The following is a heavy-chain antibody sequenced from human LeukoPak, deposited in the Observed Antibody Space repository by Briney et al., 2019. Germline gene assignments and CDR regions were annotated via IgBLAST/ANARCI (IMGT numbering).Heavy chain of an antibody. D-gene: IGHD4-11*01. CDR1: GYTFTNFD. V-gene: IGHV1-8*03. CDR3: ARVGYSNSYDY. J-gene: IGHJ4*02. CDR2: MNPNTGNA. Sequence: ASMKVSCKASGYTFTNFDINWVRQAAGQGLEWMGWMNPNTGNAGYAQKFQDRVTITWDASISTAYMDLSSLRSEDTAVYYCARVGYSNSYDYWGQGTLVTVSS.